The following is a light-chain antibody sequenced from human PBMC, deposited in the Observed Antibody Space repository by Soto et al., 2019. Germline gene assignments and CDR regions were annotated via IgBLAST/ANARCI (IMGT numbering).Light chain of an antibody. Sequence: PGERASLSCRASQSISGRYLAWYQQKPGQAPRLLIYDASSRATGIPDRFSGSGSGTDVILTISRLEPEDFAVYYCRQYGSSPLTFGGGTKVEIK. V-gene: IGKV3-20*01. J-gene: IGKJ4*01. CDR1: QSISGRY. CDR2: DAS. CDR3: RQYGSSPLT.